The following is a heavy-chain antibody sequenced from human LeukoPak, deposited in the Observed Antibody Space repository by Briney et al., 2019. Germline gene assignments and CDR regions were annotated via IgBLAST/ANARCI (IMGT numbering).Heavy chain of an antibody. V-gene: IGHV4-34*01. CDR1: GGSFSGYY. CDR3: ARRGYSSGWYGPNFDY. Sequence: SETLSLTCAVYGGSFSGYYWSWIRQPPGKGLEWIGEINHSGSTNYNPSLKSRVTISVDTSKNQFSLKLSSVTAADTAVYYCARRGYSSGWYGPNFDYWGQGTLVTVSS. J-gene: IGHJ4*02. CDR2: INHSGST. D-gene: IGHD6-19*01.